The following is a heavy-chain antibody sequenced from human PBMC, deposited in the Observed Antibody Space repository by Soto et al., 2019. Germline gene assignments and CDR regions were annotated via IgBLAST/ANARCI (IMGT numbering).Heavy chain of an antibody. Sequence: QVQLQESGPGLVKPSETLSLTCTVSGGSFKSGSYSWSLIRQPPGKGLEWIGYVYHTGRTSYNPPLKSRVSISMDTSKNQFSLNLDSVTAADTAVYFCARDFAYFDSWGQGTLVTVSS. V-gene: IGHV4-61*01. J-gene: IGHJ4*02. CDR1: GGSFKSGSYS. CDR2: VYHTGRT. CDR3: ARDFAYFDS. D-gene: IGHD3-3*01.